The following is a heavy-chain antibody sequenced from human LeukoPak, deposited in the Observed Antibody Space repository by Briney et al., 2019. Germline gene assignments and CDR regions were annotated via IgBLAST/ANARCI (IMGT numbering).Heavy chain of an antibody. CDR2: INPNSGGT. D-gene: IGHD4-11*01. J-gene: IGHJ4*02. CDR1: GYTFTSYD. CDR3: ARAWPRVPTTGIDY. V-gene: IGHV1-2*02. Sequence: ASVKVSCKASGYTFTSYDISWVRQAPGQGLEWMGWINPNSGGTNYAQKFQGRVTMTRDTSISTAYMELSRLRSDDTAVYYCARAWPRVPTTGIDYWGQGTLVTVSS.